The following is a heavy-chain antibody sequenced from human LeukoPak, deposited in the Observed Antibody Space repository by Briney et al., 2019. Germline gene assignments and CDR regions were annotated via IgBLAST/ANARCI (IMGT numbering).Heavy chain of an antibody. J-gene: IGHJ6*03. D-gene: IGHD4-23*01. V-gene: IGHV1-8*02. Sequence: GASVKVSCKASGYTFTSYDINWVRQATGQGLEWMGWMNPNSGNTGYAQKVQGRVTMTIDTSTSTAYMDLGSLRSDDTAVYYCATNGGNYYYYYMDAWGKGTTVTVSS. CDR1: GYTFTSYD. CDR3: ATNGGNYYYYYMDA. CDR2: MNPNSGNT.